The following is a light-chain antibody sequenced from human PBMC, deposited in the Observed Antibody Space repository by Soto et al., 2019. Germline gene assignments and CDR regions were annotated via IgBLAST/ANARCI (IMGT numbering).Light chain of an antibody. V-gene: IGLV1-47*01. Sequence: QSVLTQPPSASGTPGQRGTISCSGGISNIGSDPVYCHQHLPGTAPKLLVYRNNQRPSGVPDRFSDSKSGTSAFLAISGVRSEDEADYYCSAWDDRLSAYVFGTGTKGTVL. CDR1: ISNIGSDP. CDR2: RNN. CDR3: SAWDDRLSAYV. J-gene: IGLJ1*01.